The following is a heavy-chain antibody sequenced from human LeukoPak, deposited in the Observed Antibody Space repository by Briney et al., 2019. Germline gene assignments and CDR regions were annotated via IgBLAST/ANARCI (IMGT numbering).Heavy chain of an antibody. V-gene: IGHV4-39*07. Sequence: PSETLSLTCTVSGGSLSSSSYYWGWIRQPPGEGLEWIGSISYSGSTYYNPSLKSRVTISVDTSKNQFSLKLSSVTAADTAVYYCASLNDSSGYYYVRDWYFDLWGRGTLVTVSS. D-gene: IGHD3-22*01. CDR2: ISYSGST. CDR3: ASLNDSSGYYYVRDWYFDL. CDR1: GGSLSSSSYY. J-gene: IGHJ2*01.